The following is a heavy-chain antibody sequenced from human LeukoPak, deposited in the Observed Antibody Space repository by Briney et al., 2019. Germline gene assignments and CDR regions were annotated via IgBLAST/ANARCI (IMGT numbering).Heavy chain of an antibody. J-gene: IGHJ4*02. CDR2: ISASGGST. Sequence: GGSLRLSCAASGFTFSSYAMSWVRQAPGKGLEWASLISASGGSTYYADSVKGRFTISRDNSKNTLYLQMSSLRAEDTAVYYCAKGRNDYKYYFDYWGQGTLVTVSS. CDR3: AKGRNDYKYYFDY. CDR1: GFTFSSYA. D-gene: IGHD5-24*01. V-gene: IGHV3-23*01.